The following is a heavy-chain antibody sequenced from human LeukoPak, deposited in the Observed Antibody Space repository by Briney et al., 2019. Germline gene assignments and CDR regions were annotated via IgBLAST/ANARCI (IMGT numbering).Heavy chain of an antibody. CDR3: AREPSANAGSHAFDI. Sequence: SETLSLTCTVSGGSISSYYWSWIRQPPGKGLEWIGYIYYSGSTNYNPSLKSRVTISVDTSKNQFSLKLSSVTAADTAVYYCAREPSANAGSHAFDIWGQGTMVTVSS. J-gene: IGHJ3*02. D-gene: IGHD2-2*01. CDR2: IYYSGST. V-gene: IGHV4-59*01. CDR1: GGSISSYY.